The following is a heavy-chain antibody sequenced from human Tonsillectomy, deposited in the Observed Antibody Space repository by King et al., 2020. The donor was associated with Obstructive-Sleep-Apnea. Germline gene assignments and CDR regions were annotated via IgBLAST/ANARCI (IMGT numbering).Heavy chain of an antibody. V-gene: IGHV3-30*04. CDR3: ARSRGGLVTAGPFDY. CDR1: GFTFSNYA. J-gene: IGHJ4*02. CDR2: ISYDGSNK. D-gene: IGHD2-21*02. Sequence: QLVQSGGGVVQPGKSLRLSCAASGFTFSNYAMHWVRQSPGKGLEWVAIISYDGSNKYDADSVKDRFTISRDNSKNTLYLQMNSLRAEDTAVYYCARSRGGLVTAGPFDYWGQGTLVTVSS.